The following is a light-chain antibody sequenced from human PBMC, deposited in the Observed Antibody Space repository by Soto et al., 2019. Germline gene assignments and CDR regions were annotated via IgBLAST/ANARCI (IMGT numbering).Light chain of an antibody. J-gene: IGLJ1*01. Sequence: QSVLTQPPSVSGAPGQRVTISCTGSSSNIGAGYDVHWYLQLPGTAPKLLVYTNNNRPSGVPDRFSGSKSGTSASLAISGLQSDIEADYYCAAWDDSLNGYVFGIGTKVTVL. CDR2: TNN. CDR3: AAWDDSLNGYV. CDR1: SSNIGAGYD. V-gene: IGLV1-40*01.